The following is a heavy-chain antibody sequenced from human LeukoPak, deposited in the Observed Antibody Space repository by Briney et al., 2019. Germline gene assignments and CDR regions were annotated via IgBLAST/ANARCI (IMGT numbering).Heavy chain of an antibody. J-gene: IGHJ5*02. CDR2: IKQDGSEK. Sequence: GGSLRLSCAASGFTFSSYWMTWVRQAPGKGLEWVANIKQDGSEKYYVDSVKGRFTISRDNAKNSLYLQMNSLRAEDTAVYYCARTTTWIQLWWFDPWGQGTLVTVSS. CDR3: ARTTTWIQLWWFDP. V-gene: IGHV3-7*01. D-gene: IGHD5-18*01. CDR1: GFTFSSYW.